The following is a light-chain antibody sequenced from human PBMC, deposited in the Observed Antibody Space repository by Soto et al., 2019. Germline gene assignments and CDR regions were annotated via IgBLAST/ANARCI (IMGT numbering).Light chain of an antibody. V-gene: IGLV2-14*01. Sequence: QSVLTQPASVSGSPRQSITISCTGTSSDVGGYNYVSWYQQHPGKAPKFMIYEVSNRPSGVSNRFSGSKSGNTASLTISGLQADDEADYYCSSYTSTTASVVFGGGTKLTVL. CDR2: EVS. J-gene: IGLJ2*01. CDR1: SSDVGGYNY. CDR3: SSYTSTTASVV.